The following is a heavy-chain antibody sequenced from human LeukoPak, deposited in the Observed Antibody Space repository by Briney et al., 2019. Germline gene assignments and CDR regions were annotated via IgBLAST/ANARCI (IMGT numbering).Heavy chain of an antibody. CDR3: ARDSGNYLDAFDI. Sequence: GGSLRLSCAASGFTFNSYAMHWVRQAPGKGLEWVALIHHDGKYKNYADSVKGRFTLSRDNSKNTLYLQMNSLRPDDTAAYYCARDSGNYLDAFDIWGQGTMVTVSS. D-gene: IGHD1-7*01. J-gene: IGHJ3*02. CDR1: GFTFNSYA. CDR2: IHHDGKYK. V-gene: IGHV3-30*19.